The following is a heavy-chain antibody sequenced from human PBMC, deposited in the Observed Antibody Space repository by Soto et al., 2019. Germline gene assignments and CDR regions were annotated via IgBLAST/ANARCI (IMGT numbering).Heavy chain of an antibody. V-gene: IGHV3-23*01. CDR1: GCTIRSNA. Sequence: WGSLRLSCAACGCTIRSNAMYWVRHAPGKGLEWVSGISDRGDTTHYADSVKGRFTISRDTSKNTLYLQLNTLRADDTAVYYCAKDKPGTTSFDYWGQGTLVTVSS. CDR3: AKDKPGTTSFDY. J-gene: IGHJ4*02. D-gene: IGHD1-1*01. CDR2: ISDRGDTT.